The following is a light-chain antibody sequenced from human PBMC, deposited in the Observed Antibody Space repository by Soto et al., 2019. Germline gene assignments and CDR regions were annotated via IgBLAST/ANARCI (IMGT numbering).Light chain of an antibody. CDR2: LEGSGSY. J-gene: IGLJ3*02. CDR1: SGHSSYI. V-gene: IGLV4-60*02. CDR3: ETWDSNTRV. Sequence: QPVLTQSSSASASLGSSVKLTCTLSSGHSSYIIAWHQQQPGKAPRYLMKLEGSGSYNTGSGVPDRFSGSSSGADRYLTISNLQVEDEADYYCETWDSNTRVFGGGTKLTVL.